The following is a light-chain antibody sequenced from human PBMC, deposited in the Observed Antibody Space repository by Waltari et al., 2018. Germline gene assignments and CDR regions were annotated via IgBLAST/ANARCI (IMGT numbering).Light chain of an antibody. CDR3: YQHSSGYS. V-gene: IGKV3-11*01. Sequence: VILTQSPATLSLSPGERATLSCRASQSVSSYLAWYQQKPGQAPRLLIYGASSRATGIPERFSGSGSGTDFTLTISSLEPEDVGVYHCYQHSSGYSFGQGTKVEIK. CDR1: QSVSSY. CDR2: GAS. J-gene: IGKJ2*03.